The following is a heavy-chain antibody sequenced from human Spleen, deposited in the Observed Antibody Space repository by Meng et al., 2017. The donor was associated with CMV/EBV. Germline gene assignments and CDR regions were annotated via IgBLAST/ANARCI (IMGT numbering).Heavy chain of an antibody. J-gene: IGHJ4*02. CDR2: IYSGGSST. D-gene: IGHD2/OR15-2a*01. CDR3: AKSMAPRASYFDS. CDR1: GFTFSSYA. V-gene: IGHV3-23*03. Sequence: AASGFTFSSYAMGWVRKAPGKGLEWVSLIYSGGSSTYYADSGKGRFIISRDNSKNTLYLEMNSLRAEDTAIYYCAKSMAPRASYFDSWGQGTLVTVSS.